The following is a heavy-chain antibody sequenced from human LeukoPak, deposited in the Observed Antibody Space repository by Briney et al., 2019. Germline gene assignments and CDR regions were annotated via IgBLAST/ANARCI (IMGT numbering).Heavy chain of an antibody. V-gene: IGHV3-48*01. D-gene: IGHD6-6*01. CDR1: GFTFSSYS. Sequence: PGGSLRLSCAASGFTFSSYSMNWVRQAPGKGLEWVSYIGSQSSAVYYADSARGRFTISRDNARNSLYPQMNSLRAEDTAVYYCARDFTSVPLAARPIDFWGQGTRVTVSS. CDR2: IGSQSSAV. CDR3: ARDFTSVPLAARPIDF. J-gene: IGHJ4*02.